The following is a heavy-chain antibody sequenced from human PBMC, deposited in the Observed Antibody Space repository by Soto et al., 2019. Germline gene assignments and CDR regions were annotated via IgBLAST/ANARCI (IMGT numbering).Heavy chain of an antibody. CDR2: IAYDGTNT. Sequence: GGSLRLSCAASGFTFSNYGLHWVRQAPGKGLEWVAIIAYDGTNTYYADSVKGRFTISRDNSKNTLYLQMNSLRDEDTAVYYCAKDDGTFFYDTSGYPLDYWGQGTLVTVSS. V-gene: IGHV3-30*18. CDR3: AKDDGTFFYDTSGYPLDY. J-gene: IGHJ4*02. CDR1: GFTFSNYG. D-gene: IGHD3-22*01.